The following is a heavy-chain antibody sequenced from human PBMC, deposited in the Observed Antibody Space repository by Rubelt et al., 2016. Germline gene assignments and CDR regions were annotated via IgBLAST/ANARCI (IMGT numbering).Heavy chain of an antibody. CDR1: GASIRNNH. Sequence: QVQLQESGPGLVKPSETLSLTCTVSGASIRNNHWSWIRQPPGKGLEWIGYFYYSGSTNYNPSLRSRVTISVDTSKNQFTLKLNSVTAADTAVYYCARNGSPENNWFDPWGQGTLVTVSS. CDR3: ARNGSPENNWFDP. D-gene: IGHD3-10*01. V-gene: IGHV4-59*01. J-gene: IGHJ5*02. CDR2: FYYSGST.